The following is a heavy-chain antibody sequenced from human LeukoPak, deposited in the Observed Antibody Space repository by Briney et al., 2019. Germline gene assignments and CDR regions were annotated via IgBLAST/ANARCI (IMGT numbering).Heavy chain of an antibody. CDR2: ISPYNGNT. V-gene: IGHV1-18*01. Sequence: GASVKVSCKASGYTFTNYGISWVRQAPGQGLEWMGWISPYNGNTNYAQKLQGRVTMTTDTSTSTAYMELRSLRSDDTAVYYCAGAPTTVTTSTRVCWFDPWGQGTLVTVSS. CDR3: AGAPTTVTTSTRVCWFDP. D-gene: IGHD4-11*01. CDR1: GYTFTNYG. J-gene: IGHJ5*02.